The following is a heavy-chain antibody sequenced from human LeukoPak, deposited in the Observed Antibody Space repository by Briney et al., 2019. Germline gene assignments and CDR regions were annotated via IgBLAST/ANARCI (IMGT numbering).Heavy chain of an antibody. Sequence: PSETLSLTCTVSGGSVSSYYWSWIRQPPGKGLEWIGYIYYSGSTYYNPSLKSRVTISVDTSKNQFSLKLSSVTAADTAVYYCASTITTALGYWGQGTLVTVSS. CDR2: IYYSGST. V-gene: IGHV4-59*02. D-gene: IGHD3-9*01. CDR1: GGSVSSYY. CDR3: ASTITTALGY. J-gene: IGHJ4*02.